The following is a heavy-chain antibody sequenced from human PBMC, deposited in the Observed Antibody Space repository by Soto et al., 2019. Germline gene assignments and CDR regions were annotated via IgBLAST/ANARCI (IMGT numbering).Heavy chain of an antibody. J-gene: IGHJ4*02. CDR2: ISWNSGSI. Sequence: PGGSLRLSCAASGFTFDDYAMHWVRQAPGKGLEWVSGISWNSGSIGYADSVKGRFTISRDNAKNSLYLQMNSLRAEDTALYYCAKDIHGDSSYYFDYWGQGTLVTVSS. CDR3: AKDIHGDSSYYFDY. CDR1: GFTFDDYA. V-gene: IGHV3-9*01. D-gene: IGHD4-17*01.